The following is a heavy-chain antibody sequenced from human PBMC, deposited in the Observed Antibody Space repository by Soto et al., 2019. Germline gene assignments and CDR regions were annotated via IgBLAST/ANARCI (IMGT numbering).Heavy chain of an antibody. V-gene: IGHV4-59*01. CDR2: IYYSGST. CDR3: ARDSVEYCGGDCFDP. J-gene: IGHJ5*02. CDR1: GGSFSSYY. Sequence: SETLSLTCTVSGGSFSSYYWSWIRQPPGKGLEWIGYIYYSGSTNYNPSLKSRVTISVDTSKNQFSLKLSSVTAADTAVYYCARDSVEYCGGDCFDPWGQGTLVTVSS. D-gene: IGHD2-21*01.